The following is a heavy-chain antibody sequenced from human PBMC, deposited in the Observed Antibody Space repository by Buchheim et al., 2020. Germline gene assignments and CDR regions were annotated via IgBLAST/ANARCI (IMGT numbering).Heavy chain of an antibody. V-gene: IGHV3-30-3*01. J-gene: IGHJ6*02. CDR3: ARDLVFVVPAAIPYSLPYYYYGMDV. Sequence: QVQLVESGGGVVQPGRSLRLSCAASGFTFSSYAMHWVRQAPGKGLEWVAVISYDGSNKYYADSVKGRFTLSRDNSKHTLYLQMNSLRAEDTAVYYCARDLVFVVPAAIPYSLPYYYYGMDVWGQGTT. D-gene: IGHD2-2*01. CDR2: ISYDGSNK. CDR1: GFTFSSYA.